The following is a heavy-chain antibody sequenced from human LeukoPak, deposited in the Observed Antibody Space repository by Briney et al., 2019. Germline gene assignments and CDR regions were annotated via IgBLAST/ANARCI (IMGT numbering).Heavy chain of an antibody. J-gene: IGHJ4*02. Sequence: SETLSLTCAVYGGSFSGYYWSWIRQPPGKGLEWIGEINHSGSTNYNPSLKSRVTISVDTSKNQFSLKLSSVTAADTAVYYCARHVQVWPWGYFDYWGQGTLVTVSS. D-gene: IGHD3-16*01. CDR3: ARHVQVWPWGYFDY. CDR2: INHSGST. V-gene: IGHV4-34*01. CDR1: GGSFSGYY.